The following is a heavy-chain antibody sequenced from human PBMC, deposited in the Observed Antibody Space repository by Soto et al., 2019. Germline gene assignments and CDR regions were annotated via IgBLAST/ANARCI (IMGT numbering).Heavy chain of an antibody. J-gene: IGHJ5*02. CDR2: IWYDGSNN. Sequence: PGGSLRLSCAASGFTFSSYGMHWVRQAPGKGLEWVAIIWYDGSNNYYTESVKSRLTITKDTSKNQVVLTMTNTDPVDTATYYCAHSLIGYYYDSSGSNWFDPWGQGTLVTVSS. V-gene: IGHV3-30*02. CDR3: AHSLIGYYYDSSGSNWFDP. CDR1: GFTFSSYG. D-gene: IGHD3-22*01.